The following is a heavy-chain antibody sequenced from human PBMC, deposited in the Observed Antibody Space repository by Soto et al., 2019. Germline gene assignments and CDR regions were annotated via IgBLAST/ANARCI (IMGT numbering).Heavy chain of an antibody. Sequence: QVQLVQSGAEVKKPGSSVKVSCKASGGTFSSYAISWVRQAPGQGLEWMGGIIPIFGTANYAQKFQGGVTLTADESTSTANMELSSLRAEDTAVYDCAREVNNWFDPWGQGTLVTVSS. CDR3: AREVNNWFDP. J-gene: IGHJ5*02. CDR1: GGTFSSYA. CDR2: IIPIFGTA. V-gene: IGHV1-69*12. D-gene: IGHD2-21*01.